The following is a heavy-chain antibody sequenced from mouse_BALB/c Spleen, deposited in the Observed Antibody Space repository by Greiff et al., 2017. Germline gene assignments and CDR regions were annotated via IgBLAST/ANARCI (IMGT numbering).Heavy chain of an antibody. D-gene: IGHD2-12*01. CDR1: GFSLTSYG. CDR2: IWSGGST. J-gene: IGHJ4*01. V-gene: IGHV2-4-1*01. Sequence: QVQLKESGPGLVQPSQSLSITCTVSGFSLTSYGVHWVRQSPGKGLEWLGVIWSGGSTDYNAAFISRLSISKDNSKSQVFFKMNSLQADDTAIYYCARKGELRRDYYAMDYWGQGTSVTVSS. CDR3: ARKGELRRDYYAMDY.